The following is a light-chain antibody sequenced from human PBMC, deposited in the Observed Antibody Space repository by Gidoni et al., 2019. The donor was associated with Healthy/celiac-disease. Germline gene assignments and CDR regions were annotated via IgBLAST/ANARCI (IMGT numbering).Light chain of an antibody. Sequence: SVLTPPPSASGTPGHRVTISCSGSSSNIGSNTVNWYQQLPGTAPKLLIYSNNQRPSGVPDRFSGSKSGTSASLAISGLQSEDEADYYCAAWDDSLNGPVFGGGTKLTVL. V-gene: IGLV1-44*01. CDR3: AAWDDSLNGPV. CDR2: SNN. J-gene: IGLJ3*02. CDR1: SSNIGSNT.